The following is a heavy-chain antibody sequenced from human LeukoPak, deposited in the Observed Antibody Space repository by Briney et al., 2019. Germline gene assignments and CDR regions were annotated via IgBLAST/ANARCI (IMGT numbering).Heavy chain of an antibody. CDR3: SREGVSSGQCVLDI. D-gene: IGHD3-22*01. CDR2: ISSYGGNT. V-gene: IGHV1-18*04. J-gene: IGHJ3*02. CDR1: GYTFTSYY. Sequence: ASVKVSCKASGYTFTSYYMHWVRQAPGQGLEWMGFISSYGGNTNYAQNLKGRVTMTRDTSTSTAYMELRSLRSDDTAVYYCSREGVSSGQCVLDIWGRGKIVT.